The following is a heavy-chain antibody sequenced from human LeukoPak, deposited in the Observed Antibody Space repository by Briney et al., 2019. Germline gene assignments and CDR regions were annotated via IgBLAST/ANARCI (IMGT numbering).Heavy chain of an antibody. CDR1: GGSISSYY. Sequence: PSETLSLTCTVSGGSISSYYWSWIRQPPGKGLEWIGHIYYSGSSNYNPSLKSRVTISVDTSKNQFSLKLSSVTAADTAVYYCARLRLWFGEPTLGFDPWGQGTLVTVSS. V-gene: IGHV4-59*12. D-gene: IGHD3-10*01. J-gene: IGHJ5*02. CDR3: ARLRLWFGEPTLGFDP. CDR2: IYYSGSS.